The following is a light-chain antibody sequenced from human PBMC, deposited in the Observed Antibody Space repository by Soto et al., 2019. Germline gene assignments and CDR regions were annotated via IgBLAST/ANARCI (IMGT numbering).Light chain of an antibody. J-gene: IGKJ1*01. CDR3: QQSYSTPRT. V-gene: IGKV1-39*01. CDR2: AAS. CDR1: QSISSY. Sequence: IQMTQSPSSLSASVGDRVTITFRASQSISSYLNWYQQKPGKAPKLLIYAASSLQSGVPSRFSGSGSGTDFTRTISSLQPEDFAAYYCQQSYSTPRTFGQGTKVDNK.